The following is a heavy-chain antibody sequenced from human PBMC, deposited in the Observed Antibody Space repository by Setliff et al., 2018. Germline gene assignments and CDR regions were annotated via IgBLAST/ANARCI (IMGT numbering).Heavy chain of an antibody. V-gene: IGHV3-21*01. CDR1: GFSLNSFR. J-gene: IGHJ5*02. CDR3: ARDNTLFGVDITGSWFDP. D-gene: IGHD3-3*01. Sequence: GGSLRLSCAASGFSLNSFRMTWIRQPPGKGLEWVSSISSTGDDIYYADPVKGRFTISRDNAENSLYLQMNSLRVEDTAVYYCARDNTLFGVDITGSWFDPWGQGTLVTVSS. CDR2: ISSTGDDI.